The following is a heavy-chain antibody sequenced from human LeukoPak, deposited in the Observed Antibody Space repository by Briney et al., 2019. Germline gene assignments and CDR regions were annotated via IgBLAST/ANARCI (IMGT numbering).Heavy chain of an antibody. Sequence: GRSLSLSCAASGFSFSSHGIHWVRQAPGKGLEWVAVVSYDENIKHYAESLKGRFTISRDTSKNTVYLQMDSLRPEDTAMYYCVKDAAVATYFDFWGQGTLVTVSS. CDR2: VSYDENIK. D-gene: IGHD5-12*01. V-gene: IGHV3-30*18. J-gene: IGHJ4*02. CDR1: GFSFSSHG. CDR3: VKDAAVATYFDF.